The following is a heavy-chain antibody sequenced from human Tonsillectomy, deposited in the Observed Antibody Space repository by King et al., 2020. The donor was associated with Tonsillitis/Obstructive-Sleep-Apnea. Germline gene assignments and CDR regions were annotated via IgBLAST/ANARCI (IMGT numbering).Heavy chain of an antibody. Sequence: VQLVESGGGLVQPGGSLRLSCAASGFTFSTYAMNWVRQAPGKGLEWVSSLDGSGVTTYYADSVKGRFTISRDNSKNTVYLQMNNLRAEDTAIYYCAKRGYCTDGVCRNFDYWGQGTLVTVSS. J-gene: IGHJ4*02. D-gene: IGHD2-8*01. V-gene: IGHV3-23*04. CDR1: GFTFSTYA. CDR3: AKRGYCTDGVCRNFDY. CDR2: LDGSGVTT.